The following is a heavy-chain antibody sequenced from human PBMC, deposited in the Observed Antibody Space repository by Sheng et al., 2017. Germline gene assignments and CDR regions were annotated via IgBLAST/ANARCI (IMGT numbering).Heavy chain of an antibody. J-gene: IGHJ5*02. V-gene: IGHV3-9*03. CDR3: AKDSMVRGVIPGGWFDP. CDR2: ISWNSGSI. Sequence: EVQLVESGGGLVQPGRSLRLSCAASGFTFDDYAMHWVRQAPGKGLEWVSGISWNSGSIGYADSVKGRFTISRDNAKNSLYLQMNSLRAEDMALYYCAKDSMVRGVIPGGWFDPWGQGTLVTVSS. CDR1: GFTFDDYA. D-gene: IGHD3-10*01.